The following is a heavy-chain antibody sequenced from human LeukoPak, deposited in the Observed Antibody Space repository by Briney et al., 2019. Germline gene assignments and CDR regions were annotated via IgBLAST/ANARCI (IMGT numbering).Heavy chain of an antibody. Sequence: PGGSLRLSWVASGFTSSSYGMHWVRQAPGKVLEWVAVISYDGSKRYYADSVKGRFTISRDNSKNTLYLQMNSLTAEDTAVYYCAKDWYYYGSGSYIPSNWGQGTLVTVSS. D-gene: IGHD3-10*01. CDR2: ISYDGSKR. V-gene: IGHV3-30*18. CDR3: AKDWYYYGSGSYIPSN. J-gene: IGHJ4*02. CDR1: GFTSSSYG.